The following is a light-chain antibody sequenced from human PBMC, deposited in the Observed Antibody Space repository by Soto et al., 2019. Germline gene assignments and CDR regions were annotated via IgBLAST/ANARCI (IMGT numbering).Light chain of an antibody. J-gene: IGLJ1*01. CDR1: SSDVGGYSY. Sequence: QSVLAQPASVSGSPGQSITISCTGTSSDVGGYSYVSWYQQYPGKAPKLMIYEVSNRPAGVSNRFSGSKSVNTASLTISGLQAEDEADYYCSSYTSSNSYVFGTGTKVTAL. CDR2: EVS. V-gene: IGLV2-14*01. CDR3: SSYTSSNSYV.